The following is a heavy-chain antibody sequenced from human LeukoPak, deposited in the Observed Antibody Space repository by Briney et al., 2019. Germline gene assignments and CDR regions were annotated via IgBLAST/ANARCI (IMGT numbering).Heavy chain of an antibody. V-gene: IGHV3-23*01. CDR1: GFTFSSYA. CDR2: ISGSGGST. J-gene: IGHJ5*02. Sequence: GGSLRLSCAASGFTFSSYAISCVRQAPGKGLEWVSAISGSGGSTYYADSVKGRFTVSRDYSKNTLYLQMNSLRAEDTAIYYCAKDSRAMITFRFDPWGQGTLVSASS. CDR3: AKDSRAMITFRFDP. D-gene: IGHD3-16*01.